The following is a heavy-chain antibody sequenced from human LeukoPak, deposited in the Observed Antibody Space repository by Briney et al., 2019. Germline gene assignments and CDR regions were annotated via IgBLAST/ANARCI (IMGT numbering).Heavy chain of an antibody. Sequence: PSETLSLTCTVYGGSISSGGYYWSWIRQPPGKGLEWIAYMYYSGSTYYNPSLKSRVTMSADTSKNQLSLKLSSVTAADTAVYYCARPYYYDSRIDPWGQGILVTVSS. CDR2: MYYSGST. CDR3: ARPYYYDSRIDP. V-gene: IGHV4-30-4*01. J-gene: IGHJ5*02. D-gene: IGHD3-22*01. CDR1: GGSISSGGYY.